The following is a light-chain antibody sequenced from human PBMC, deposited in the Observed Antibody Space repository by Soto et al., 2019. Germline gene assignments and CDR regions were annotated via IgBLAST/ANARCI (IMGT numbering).Light chain of an antibody. CDR1: SSDVGRYNL. Sequence: QSALTQPASVSGSPGQSITISCTGTSSDVGRYNLVSWYQHHPGKAPKLLIYEDSQRPSGVSNRFSGSKSGNTASLTISGLQAEDEADYYCCSYAGRDIVAVFGGGTKLTVL. CDR3: CSYAGRDIVAV. CDR2: EDS. V-gene: IGLV2-23*01. J-gene: IGLJ2*01.